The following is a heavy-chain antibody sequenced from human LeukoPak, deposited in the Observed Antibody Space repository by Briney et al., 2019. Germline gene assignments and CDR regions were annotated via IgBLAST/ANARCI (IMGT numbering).Heavy chain of an antibody. Sequence: ASVKVSCKASGYTFTNYDIMWVRQATGQGAEWMGWMNSNSGNTGYAQKFQGRVTMTRDTSINTAYMELHSLTSEDTAVYYCARGRGGTVVRGYLDYWGQGTLVTVSS. CDR2: MNSNSGNT. CDR3: ARGRGGTVVRGYLDY. CDR1: GYTFTNYD. V-gene: IGHV1-8*01. D-gene: IGHD3-10*01. J-gene: IGHJ4*02.